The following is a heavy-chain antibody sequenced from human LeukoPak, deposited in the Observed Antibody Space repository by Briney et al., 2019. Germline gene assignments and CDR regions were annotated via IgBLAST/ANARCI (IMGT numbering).Heavy chain of an antibody. CDR3: ARVGIAESY. CDR1: GGSFSGYY. J-gene: IGHJ4*02. D-gene: IGHD6-13*01. Sequence: SETPSLTCAVYGGSFSGYYWSWIRQPPGKGLEWIGEINHSGSTNYNPSLKSRVTISVDTSKNQFSLKLSSVTAADTAVYYCARVGIAESYWGQGTLVTVSS. V-gene: IGHV4-34*01. CDR2: INHSGST.